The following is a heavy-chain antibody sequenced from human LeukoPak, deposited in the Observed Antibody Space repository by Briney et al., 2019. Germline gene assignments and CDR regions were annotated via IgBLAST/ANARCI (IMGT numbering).Heavy chain of an antibody. CDR2: INHSGST. V-gene: IGHV4-34*01. J-gene: IGHJ4*02. CDR3: ARGPVGATNGGNFDY. Sequence: PSETLSLTCAVYGGSFSGYYWSWIRQPPGKGLEWIGEINHSGSTNYNTSLKSRVTISVDTSKNQFSRKLSSVAAADTAVYYCARGPVGATNGGNFDYWGQGTLVTVSS. CDR1: GGSFSGYY. D-gene: IGHD1-26*01.